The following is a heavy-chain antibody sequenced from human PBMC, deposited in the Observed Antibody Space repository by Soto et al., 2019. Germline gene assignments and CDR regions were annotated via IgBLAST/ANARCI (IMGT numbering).Heavy chain of an antibody. Sequence: QVQLVESGGGVVQPGWSLRLSCAASGFSISDYGMEWVRQAPGKGLEWVALISYDGNNTYYADSVKGRFTISRDNSKDTLFLQMTGLRAEDTAVYYCAKGAGDRLSLRMDVWGQATTVTVSS. CDR3: AKGAGDRLSLRMDV. CDR2: ISYDGNNT. D-gene: IGHD1-26*01. CDR1: GFSISDYG. V-gene: IGHV3-30*18. J-gene: IGHJ6*02.